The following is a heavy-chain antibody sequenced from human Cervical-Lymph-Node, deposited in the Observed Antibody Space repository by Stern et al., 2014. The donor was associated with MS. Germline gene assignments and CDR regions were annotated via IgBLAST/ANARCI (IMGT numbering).Heavy chain of an antibody. CDR2: IVPFLGIR. CDR1: GGSFSNYA. V-gene: IGHV1-69*04. D-gene: IGHD4-23*01. CDR3: ARDDYGANSGVPPHFTREDYPYYVMDV. J-gene: IGHJ6*02. Sequence: QVQLLQPGAEVKKPGSSVKVSCKASGGSFSNYAISWVRQAPGQGLEWMGRIVPFLGIRNYAQKFEGRVTPSADKSTATAYMELSSLRSANTAKYYCARDDYGANSGVPPHFTREDYPYYVMDVWGQGTTVTVSS.